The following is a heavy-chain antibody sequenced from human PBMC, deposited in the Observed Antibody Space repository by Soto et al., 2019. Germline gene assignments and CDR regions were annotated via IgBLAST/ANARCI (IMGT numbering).Heavy chain of an antibody. CDR1: GYIFNRYY. V-gene: IGHV1-46*02. D-gene: IGHD2-15*01. Sequence: QVQLVQAAAEVKKPGASVKVSCNASGYIFNRYYMHWVRQAPGQGLEWMGIINPTGGSTSDTQKFQGRVTMTRDTSTSTVYMDLSSLRSEDTAVYYCARGLLGFGSPYYFDYWGQGTLVTVS. J-gene: IGHJ4*02. CDR3: ARGLLGFGSPYYFDY. CDR2: INPTGGST.